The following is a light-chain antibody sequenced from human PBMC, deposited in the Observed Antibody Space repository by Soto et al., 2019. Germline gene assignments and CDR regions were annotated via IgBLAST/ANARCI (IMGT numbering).Light chain of an antibody. CDR2: AAS. CDR3: QKCDSAPFT. Sequence: DIQMTQSPSSLSASIGDRITITRRASQGISNYVAWYQQKPGKVPKLLIYAASTLQSGVPSRFSGSGSGTDFTLTISSLQPEDVATYYCQKCDSAPFTFGPGTKVDIK. V-gene: IGKV1-27*01. CDR1: QGISNY. J-gene: IGKJ3*01.